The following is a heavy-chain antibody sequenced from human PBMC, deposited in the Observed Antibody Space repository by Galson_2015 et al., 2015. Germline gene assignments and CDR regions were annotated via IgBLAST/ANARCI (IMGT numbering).Heavy chain of an antibody. CDR1: GYSFTSYW. CDR3: ARLPGYCSSTSCPFDY. J-gene: IGHJ4*02. CDR2: IYPGDSDT. Sequence: SGAEVKKPGESLKISCKGSGYSFTSYWIGWVRQMPGKGLEWMGIIYPGDSDTRYSPSFQGQVTISADKSISTAYLQWSSLKASDTAMYYCARLPGYCSSTSCPFDYWGQGTLVTVSS. D-gene: IGHD2-2*01. V-gene: IGHV5-51*01.